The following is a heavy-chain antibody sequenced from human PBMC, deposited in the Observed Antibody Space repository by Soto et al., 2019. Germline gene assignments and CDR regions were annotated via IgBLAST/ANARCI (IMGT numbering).Heavy chain of an antibody. CDR2: ISYSGSM. J-gene: IGHJ5*02. CDR3: AKVGGSTRGTWFDP. Sequence: SQALPETKCVSAFAISTTNYCGCLRYAPGKGLEWIGYISYSGSMYYNPSLKSRVTMSVDASNNQFSLDLSSVSAVDTAVYYCAKVGGSTRGTWFDPWGQGTLVTVS. CDR1: AFAISTTNY. V-gene: IGHV4-28*02. D-gene: IGHD1-26*01.